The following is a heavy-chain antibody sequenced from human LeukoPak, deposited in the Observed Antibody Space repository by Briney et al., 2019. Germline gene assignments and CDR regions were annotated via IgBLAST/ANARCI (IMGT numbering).Heavy chain of an antibody. CDR2: IYYSGST. D-gene: IGHD5-12*01. J-gene: IGHJ4*02. CDR3: ASIVATIHIDY. V-gene: IGHV4-39*01. Sequence: SETLSLTCTVSGGSISSSSYYGGWIRQPPGKGLEWIGSIYYSGSTYYNPSLKSRVTISVDTSKNQFSLKLSSVTAADTAVYYCASIVATIHIDYWGQGTLVTVSS. CDR1: GGSISSSSYY.